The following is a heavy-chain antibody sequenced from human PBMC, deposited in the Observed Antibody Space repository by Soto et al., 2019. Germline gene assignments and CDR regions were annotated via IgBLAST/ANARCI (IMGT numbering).Heavy chain of an antibody. V-gene: IGHV3-30-3*01. Sequence: GGSLTLSCAASGFTFSSYAMHWVRQAPGKGLEWVAVISYDGSNKYYADSVKGRFTISRDNSKNTLYLQMNSLRAEDTAVYYCARDFLFDYWGQGTLVTVSS. CDR2: ISYDGSNK. J-gene: IGHJ4*02. CDR3: ARDFLFDY. CDR1: GFTFSSYA.